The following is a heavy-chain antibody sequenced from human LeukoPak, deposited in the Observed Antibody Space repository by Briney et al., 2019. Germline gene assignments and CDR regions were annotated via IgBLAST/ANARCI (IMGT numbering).Heavy chain of an antibody. J-gene: IGHJ4*02. D-gene: IGHD4-11*01. V-gene: IGHV3-30*04. Sequence: GGSLRLSCAASGFTFSRYAMHWVRQAPGKGLEWVAVISYDGNTKFFTDSVKGRSTISRDNSKNTLSLQMISLRAEDTAMYYCARDAGSDYNFDYWGQGTLVTVSS. CDR3: ARDAGSDYNFDY. CDR2: ISYDGNTK. CDR1: GFTFSRYA.